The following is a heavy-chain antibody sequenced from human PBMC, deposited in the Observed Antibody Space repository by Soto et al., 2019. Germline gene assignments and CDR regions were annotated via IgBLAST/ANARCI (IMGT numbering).Heavy chain of an antibody. D-gene: IGHD3-22*01. CDR3: ARIMGGYPFDY. CDR1: GFSLSNARMG. Sequence: QVTLKESGPVLVKPTETLTLTCTVSGFSLSNARMGVGWIRQPPGKALEWLAHIFSNDEKSYSTSLKSRLTISKDTSKSQVVLTMTNMDPVDTATYYCARIMGGYPFDYWGQGTLVTVSS. CDR2: IFSNDEK. V-gene: IGHV2-26*01. J-gene: IGHJ4*02.